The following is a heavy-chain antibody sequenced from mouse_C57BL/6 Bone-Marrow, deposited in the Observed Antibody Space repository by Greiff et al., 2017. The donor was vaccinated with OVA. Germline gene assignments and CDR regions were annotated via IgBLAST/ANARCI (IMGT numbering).Heavy chain of an antibody. Sequence: VMLVESGPGLVKPSQSLFLTCSITGFPITSGYYWIWIRQSPGKPLEWMGYITHSGETFYNPSLQSPISITRETSKNQFFLQLNSVTTEDTAMYYCAGEINGKGLYFDYWGQGTTLTVSS. CDR2: ITHSGET. J-gene: IGHJ2*01. V-gene: IGHV12-3*01. CDR3: AGEINGKGLYFDY. CDR1: GFPITSGYY. D-gene: IGHD2-1*01.